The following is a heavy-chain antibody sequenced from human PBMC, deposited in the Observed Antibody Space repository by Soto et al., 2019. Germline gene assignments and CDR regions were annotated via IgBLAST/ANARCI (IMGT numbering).Heavy chain of an antibody. D-gene: IGHD2-8*01. Sequence: GESLKISCKGSGYSFSNNWIGWMRQMPGKGLEWMGIVYPADSKTRYSPSFEGQVTISADNSISTAYLQWSSLKASDTAMYYCAKFRVFLYCTSDLRYQFANCGLGTLVPGSS. J-gene: IGHJ1*01. CDR3: AKFRVFLYCTSDLRYQFAN. CDR2: VYPADSKT. V-gene: IGHV5-51*01. CDR1: GYSFSNNW.